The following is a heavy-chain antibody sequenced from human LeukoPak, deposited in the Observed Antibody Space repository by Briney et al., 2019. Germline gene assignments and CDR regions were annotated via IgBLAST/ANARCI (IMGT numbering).Heavy chain of an antibody. J-gene: IGHJ4*02. Sequence: PGGPLRLSCEASGFTFSSYAMKWVRQSPGKGLEWISAIAGSGETTYYADSVRGRFTISRDNSKNIVYLQLDTLKAEDTATYYCAKVDLQPLWGQGALVTVSS. V-gene: IGHV3-23*01. CDR1: GFTFSSYA. D-gene: IGHD6-13*01. CDR3: AKVDLQPL. CDR2: IAGSGETT.